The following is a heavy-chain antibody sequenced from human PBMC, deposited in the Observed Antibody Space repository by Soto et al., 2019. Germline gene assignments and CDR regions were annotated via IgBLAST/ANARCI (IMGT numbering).Heavy chain of an antibody. J-gene: IGHJ6*03. CDR1: GYTLTALS. CDR2: FDPENSET. CDR3: ATFTMVRGATNRNYYYYMDV. D-gene: IGHD3-10*01. V-gene: IGHV1-24*01. Sequence: QVQLVQSGAEVKKPGASVKVSCKVFGYTLTALSMHWVRQAPGKGLEWMGGFDPENSETIYAQKFQGRVTMTEDTSTDTAYMELSSLRSDDTAIYFCATFTMVRGATNRNYYYYMDVWGEGTTVTVSS.